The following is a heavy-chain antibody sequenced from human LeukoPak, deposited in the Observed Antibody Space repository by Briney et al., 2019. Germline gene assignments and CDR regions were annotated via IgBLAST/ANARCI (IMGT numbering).Heavy chain of an antibody. CDR3: ARDAGWSRVNFGVVIAGDYYMDV. Sequence: GGSLRLSCSASGFTFASYAMSWVRQAPGQGLEWVSTLSGSGGSTSYAQKFQGRVTMTRDMSTSTVYMELSSLRSEDTAVYYCARDAGWSRVNFGVVIAGDYYMDVWGKGTTVTVSS. CDR1: GFTFASYA. D-gene: IGHD3-3*01. J-gene: IGHJ6*03. V-gene: IGHV3-23*01. CDR2: LSGSGGST.